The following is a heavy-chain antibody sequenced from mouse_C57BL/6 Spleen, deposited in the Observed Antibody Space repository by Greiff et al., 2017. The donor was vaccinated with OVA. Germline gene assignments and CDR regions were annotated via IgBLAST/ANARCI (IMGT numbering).Heavy chain of an antibody. Sequence: DVMLVESGGGLVQPGGSLSLSCAASGFTFTAYYMSWVRQPPGKALEWLGFIRNKANGYTTEYSASVKGRFTISRDNSQSILYLQMNALRAEDSATYYCARYIYYVAMDYWGQGTSVTVSS. V-gene: IGHV7-3*01. J-gene: IGHJ4*01. CDR2: IRNKANGYTT. D-gene: IGHD2-1*01. CDR1: GFTFTAYY. CDR3: ARYIYYVAMDY.